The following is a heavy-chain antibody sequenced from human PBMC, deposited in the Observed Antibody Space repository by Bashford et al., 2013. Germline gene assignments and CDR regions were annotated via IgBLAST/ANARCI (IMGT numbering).Heavy chain of an antibody. CDR2: SIPVGAP. Sequence: SETLSLTCTVSGGSISSYYWSWIRQPPGRDWSGLGVSIPVGAPTTTPPLKSRVTISLDTSRNQFSLRLTSVTAADTAMYYCARDRGYVDYWGQGTLVTVSS. D-gene: IGHD3-22*01. J-gene: IGHJ4*02. CDR1: GGSISSYY. CDR3: ARDRGYVDY. V-gene: IGHV4-4*07.